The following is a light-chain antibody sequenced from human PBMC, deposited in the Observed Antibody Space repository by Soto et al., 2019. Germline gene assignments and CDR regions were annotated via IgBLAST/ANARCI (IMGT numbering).Light chain of an antibody. Sequence: EIVLTQTPASLSLSPGEGATLSCRASESISSQLVWYQQIPGQAPRLLIYDASNRATGVPARFSGSGSGTDSTLSISSVGPEDFAVYYGQQRLGWYITFGQGTRLEI. CDR3: QQRLGWYIT. CDR1: ESISSQ. V-gene: IGKV3-11*01. CDR2: DAS. J-gene: IGKJ5*01.